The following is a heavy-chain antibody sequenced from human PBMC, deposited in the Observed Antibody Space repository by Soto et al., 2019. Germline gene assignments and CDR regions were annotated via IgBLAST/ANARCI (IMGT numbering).Heavy chain of an antibody. CDR2: INYSGRS. Sequence: QVQLQESGPGLVKPSETLSLTCTVSGGSVTNHHLSWIRQPPGKGLEWMGHINYSGRSDSNPSIWSRLTMSVDTSNRPFSMKLTSVTAADTAIYFCAIDIGDGGGRGYWGQGTLVTVSS. CDR3: AIDIGDGGGRGY. D-gene: IGHD2-21*02. CDR1: GGSVTNHH. J-gene: IGHJ4*02. V-gene: IGHV4-59*02.